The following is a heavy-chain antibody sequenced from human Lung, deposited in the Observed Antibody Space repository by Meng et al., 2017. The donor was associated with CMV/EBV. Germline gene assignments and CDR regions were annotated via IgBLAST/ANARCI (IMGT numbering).Heavy chain of an antibody. CDR1: GFSLSTSGMC. Sequence: SGXXLVXPTQTLTLTCTFSGFSLSTSGMCVSWVRQPPGKALEWLALMDWDDDKYYSTSLKTRRTIPKDTSKNQVVLTMTYMDPVDKGTYYRALIQESWGSGYDGYFDYWGQGTXVTVSS. CDR2: MDWDDDK. D-gene: IGHD3-22*01. V-gene: IGHV2-70*20. CDR3: ALIQESWGSGYDGYFDY. J-gene: IGHJ4*02.